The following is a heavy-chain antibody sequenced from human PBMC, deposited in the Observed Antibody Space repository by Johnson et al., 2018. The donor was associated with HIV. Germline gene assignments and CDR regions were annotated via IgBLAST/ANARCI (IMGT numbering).Heavy chain of an antibody. CDR3: ESGDELGYDAFDI. CDR1: GFTFDDYG. Sequence: VQLVESGGGVVQPGRSLRLSCAASGFTFDDYGMSWVRQAPGKGLEWVSGINWNGGSTGYADSVKGRFTISRDNAKNSLYLQMNSLRAEDTALYYCESGDELGYDAFDIWGQGTMVTVSS. V-gene: IGHV3-20*04. D-gene: IGHD7-27*01. J-gene: IGHJ3*02. CDR2: INWNGGST.